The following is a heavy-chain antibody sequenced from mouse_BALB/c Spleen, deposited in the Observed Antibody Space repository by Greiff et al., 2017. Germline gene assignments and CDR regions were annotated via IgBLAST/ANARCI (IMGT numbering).Heavy chain of an antibody. J-gene: IGHJ1*01. V-gene: IGHV1-39*01. CDR1: GYSFTDYI. Sequence: VQLQQTGPELVKPGASVKISCKASGYSFTDYIMLWVKQSHGKSLEWIGNINPYYGSTSYNLKFKGKATLTVDKSSSTAYMQLNSLTSEDSAVYYCARGDYYGSSPYWYFDVWGAGTTVTVSS. D-gene: IGHD1-1*01. CDR3: ARGDYYGSSPYWYFDV. CDR2: INPYYGST.